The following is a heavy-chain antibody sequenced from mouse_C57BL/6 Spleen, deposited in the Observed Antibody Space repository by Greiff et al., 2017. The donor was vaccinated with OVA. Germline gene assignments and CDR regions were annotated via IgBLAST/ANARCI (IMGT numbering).Heavy chain of an antibody. CDR1: GYTFTSYW. D-gene: IGHD1-1*01. V-gene: IGHV1-50*01. CDR3: ARVTTVVAKNWFAY. CDR2: IDPSDSYT. Sequence: QVQLQQSGAELVKPGASVKLSCKASGYTFTSYWMQWVKQRPGQGLEWIGEIDPSDSYTNYNQKFKGKATLTVDTSSSTAYMQLSSLTSEDSAVYYCARVTTVVAKNWFAYWGQGTLVTVSA. J-gene: IGHJ3*01.